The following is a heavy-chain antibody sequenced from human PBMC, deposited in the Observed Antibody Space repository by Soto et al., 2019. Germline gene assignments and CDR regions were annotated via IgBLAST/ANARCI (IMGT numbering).Heavy chain of an antibody. V-gene: IGHV1-18*01. D-gene: IGHD3-9*01. CDR2: ISAYNGNT. J-gene: IGHJ4*02. CDR1: GYTFTSYG. Sequence: QVQLVQSGAEVKKPGASVKVSCKASGYTFTSYGISWVRQAPGQGLEWMGWISAYNGNTNYAQKLQGRVTMTTDTSTSTAYMAMRSLRSDDTAVYYCARVYRADDILTGSDYWGQGTLVTVSS. CDR3: ARVYRADDILTGSDY.